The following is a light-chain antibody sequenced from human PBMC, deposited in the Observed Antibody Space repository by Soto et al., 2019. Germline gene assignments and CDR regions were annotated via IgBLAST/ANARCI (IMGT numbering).Light chain of an antibody. CDR3: QQYSSTLLT. J-gene: IGKJ4*02. CDR1: QSVLFSSNNKNY. Sequence: DIVMTQSPDSLAVFLGERATINCKSSQSVLFSSNNKNYLAWYQQKPRQPPKLLIYWASTREVGVSDRFSGSGSGTDFTLTISSVQAEDVAVYYCQQYSSTLLTSGGGTKVEIK. CDR2: WAS. V-gene: IGKV4-1*01.